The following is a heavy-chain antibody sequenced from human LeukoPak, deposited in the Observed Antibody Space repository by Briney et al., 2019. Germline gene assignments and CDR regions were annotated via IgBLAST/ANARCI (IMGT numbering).Heavy chain of an antibody. J-gene: IGHJ6*03. CDR1: GFTFDDYT. Sequence: GGSLRLSCAASGFTFDDYTIHWVRQAPGKGLEWVSLISWDGGSTYYADSVKGRFTISRDNSKNSLYLQMNSLRAEDTALYYCAKEGRDGYKDYYYMDVWGKGTTVTVSS. V-gene: IGHV3-43*01. D-gene: IGHD5-24*01. CDR3: AKEGRDGYKDYYYMDV. CDR2: ISWDGGST.